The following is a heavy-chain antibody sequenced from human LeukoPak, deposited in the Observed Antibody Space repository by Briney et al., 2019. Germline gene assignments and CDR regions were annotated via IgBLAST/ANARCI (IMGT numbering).Heavy chain of an antibody. J-gene: IGHJ5*02. CDR2: IYYGGST. CDR1: GGSISSSNYY. V-gene: IGHV4-39*01. D-gene: IGHD3-10*01. CDR3: AGVRGIISRNWFDP. Sequence: SETLSLTCSVSGGSISSSNYYWGWIRQPPGKGLEWIGAIYYGGSTYYNPSLKSRVTISVDTSKNQFSLKLSSVTAADTAVYFCAGVRGIISRNWFDPWGHGTLVTVSS.